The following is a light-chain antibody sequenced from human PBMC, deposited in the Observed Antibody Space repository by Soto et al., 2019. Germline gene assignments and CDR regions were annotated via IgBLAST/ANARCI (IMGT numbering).Light chain of an antibody. CDR1: QRLSSL. CDR2: DAS. J-gene: IGKJ5*01. Sequence: IQMSQAPSTLSASVGGRVTMTCRSSQRLSSLLAWYQQNPGKDPKLLIYDASSLESGGPSRFSCSGSGTDFTLTISSLQPEDFATYYCQQSYSTPVTFGQGTRLEIK. CDR3: QQSYSTPVT. V-gene: IGKV1-39*01.